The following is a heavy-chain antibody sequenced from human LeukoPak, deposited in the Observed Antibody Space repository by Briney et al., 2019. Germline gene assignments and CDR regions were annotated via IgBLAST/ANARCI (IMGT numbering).Heavy chain of an antibody. Sequence: GGSLRLSCAASGFTFDDYAMHWVRHAPGKGLEWVSGISWNSGSIGYADSVKGRFTISRDNAKNSLYLQMNSLRAEDMALYYCAKDIGYDFWSGYSGMAFDIWGQGTMVTVSS. CDR3: AKDIGYDFWSGYSGMAFDI. V-gene: IGHV3-9*03. CDR1: GFTFDDYA. J-gene: IGHJ3*02. CDR2: ISWNSGSI. D-gene: IGHD3-3*01.